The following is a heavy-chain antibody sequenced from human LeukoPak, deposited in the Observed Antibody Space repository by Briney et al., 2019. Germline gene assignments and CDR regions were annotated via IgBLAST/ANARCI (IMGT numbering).Heavy chain of an antibody. CDR1: GFTFSDYY. CDR3: ARDRYDFWSGYFRPDYYYMDV. J-gene: IGHJ6*03. D-gene: IGHD3-3*01. Sequence: GGSLRLSCAASGFTFSDYYMSWIRQAPGKGLEWVSYISSSGSTIYYADSVKGRFTISRDNAKNSLYLQMNSLRAEDTAVYYCARDRYDFWSGYFRPDYYYMDVWGKGTTVTVS. CDR2: ISSSGSTI. V-gene: IGHV3-11*01.